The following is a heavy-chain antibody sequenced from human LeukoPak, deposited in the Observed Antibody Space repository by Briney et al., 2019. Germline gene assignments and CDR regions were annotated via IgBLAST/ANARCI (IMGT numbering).Heavy chain of an antibody. CDR2: IYTSGST. D-gene: IGHD4-17*01. V-gene: IGHV4-59*10. CDR1: GGSFSGYY. Sequence: PSETLSLTCAVYGGSFSGYYWSWIRQPPGKGLEWIGRIYTSGSTNYNPSLKSRVTMSVDTSKSQFSLTLNSVTAADTGVYYCARWTTVTRAFDFWGQGTLVTVSS. J-gene: IGHJ4*02. CDR3: ARWTTVTRAFDF.